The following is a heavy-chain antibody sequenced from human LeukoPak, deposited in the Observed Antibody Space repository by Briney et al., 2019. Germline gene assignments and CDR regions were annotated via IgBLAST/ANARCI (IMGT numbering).Heavy chain of an antibody. D-gene: IGHD3-3*01. Sequence: SETLSLTCAVSGYSISSGYYWSWIRQPPGKGLEWIGYIYYSGSTNYNPSLKSRVTISVDTSKNQFSLKLSSVTAADTAVYCCARVRRVLRFLEWLPHAFDIWGQGTMVTVSS. J-gene: IGHJ3*02. V-gene: IGHV4-61*01. CDR1: GYSISSGYY. CDR3: ARVRRVLRFLEWLPHAFDI. CDR2: IYYSGST.